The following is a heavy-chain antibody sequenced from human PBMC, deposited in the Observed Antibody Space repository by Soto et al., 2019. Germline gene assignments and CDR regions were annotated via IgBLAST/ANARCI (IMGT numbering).Heavy chain of an antibody. CDR2: IYYSGST. D-gene: IGHD6-19*01. Sequence: PETLSLTCTVSGGSISSSSYYWGWIRQPPGKGLEWIGSIYYSGSTYYNPSLKSRVTISVDTSKNQFSLKLSSVTAADTAVYYCARTESSGWSDFDYWGQGTLVTVSS. V-gene: IGHV4-39*01. CDR1: GGSISSSSYY. J-gene: IGHJ4*02. CDR3: ARTESSGWSDFDY.